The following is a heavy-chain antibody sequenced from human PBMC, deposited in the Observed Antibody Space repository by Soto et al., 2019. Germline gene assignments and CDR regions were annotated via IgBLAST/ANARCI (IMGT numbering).Heavy chain of an antibody. CDR2: INPSGGST. V-gene: IGHV1-46*01. Sequence: QVQLVQSGAEVKKPGASVKVSCKASGYTFTSYYMHWVRQAPGQGLEWMGIINPSGGSTSYAQKYQGRVTMTRDTSTSTVYMELSSLRSEDTAVYYCARDCDSSGYPPLDYYYGMDVWGQGTTVTVSS. D-gene: IGHD3-22*01. J-gene: IGHJ6*02. CDR3: ARDCDSSGYPPLDYYYGMDV. CDR1: GYTFTSYY.